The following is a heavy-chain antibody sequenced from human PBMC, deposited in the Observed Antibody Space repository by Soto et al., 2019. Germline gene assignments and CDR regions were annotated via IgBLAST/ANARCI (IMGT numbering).Heavy chain of an antibody. CDR2: ISGDGGST. V-gene: IGHV3-23*01. Sequence: GGSLRLSCAASGFTFSSYAMSWVRQAPGKGLEWVSGISGDGGSTNYADSVKGRFTISRDNAKNTLYLQMNSLRAEDTAVYYCARADAVTASDYWGQGTLVTVSS. CDR1: GFTFSSYA. D-gene: IGHD4-4*01. CDR3: ARADAVTASDY. J-gene: IGHJ4*02.